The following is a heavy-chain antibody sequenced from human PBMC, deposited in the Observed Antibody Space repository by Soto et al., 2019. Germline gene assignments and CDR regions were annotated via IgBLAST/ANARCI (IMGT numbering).Heavy chain of an antibody. CDR3: AKSLLFVDHAYMDV. CDR1: GYTLTELS. Sequence: ASVKVSCKVSGYTLTELSMHWVRQAPGKGLEWMGGFDPEDGETIYAQKFQGRVTITADTSTDTAYMELRSLRPEDTAVYYCAKSLLFVDHAYMDVWGKGTTVTVSS. J-gene: IGHJ6*03. D-gene: IGHD2-15*01. CDR2: FDPEDGET. V-gene: IGHV1-24*01.